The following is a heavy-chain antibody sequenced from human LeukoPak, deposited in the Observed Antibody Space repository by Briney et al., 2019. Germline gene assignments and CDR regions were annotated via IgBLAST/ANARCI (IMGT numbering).Heavy chain of an antibody. Sequence: GGSLRLSRAASGFSVSNNYMSWVRQAPGKGLEWVSVIYSGGSTFYADSVKGRFTISRDNSKNTLYLQMNSLRAEDTAVYYCASDSCSPEYFQHWGQGTLVTVSS. V-gene: IGHV3-66*01. D-gene: IGHD2-2*01. CDR2: IYSGGST. CDR3: ASDSCSPEYFQH. J-gene: IGHJ1*01. CDR1: GFSVSNNY.